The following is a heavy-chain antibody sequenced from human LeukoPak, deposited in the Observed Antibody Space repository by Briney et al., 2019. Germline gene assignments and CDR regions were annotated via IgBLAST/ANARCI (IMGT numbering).Heavy chain of an antibody. Sequence: GGSLRLSCAASGFTFSSYGMHWVRQAPGKELEWVAVISYDGSNKYYADSVKGRFTISRDNSKNTLYLQMNSLRAEDTAVYYCAKDRSYYDSSGCDYWGQGTLVTVSS. CDR1: GFTFSSYG. D-gene: IGHD3-22*01. CDR2: ISYDGSNK. J-gene: IGHJ4*02. V-gene: IGHV3-30*18. CDR3: AKDRSYYDSSGCDY.